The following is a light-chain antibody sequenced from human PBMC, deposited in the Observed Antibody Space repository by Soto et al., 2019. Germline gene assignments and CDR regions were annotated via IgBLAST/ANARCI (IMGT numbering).Light chain of an antibody. CDR1: RVDVGAYNY. V-gene: IGLV2-14*01. CDR2: EVS. J-gene: IGLJ1*01. CDR3: SSYISSSTLV. Sequence: QSVLTQPASVSGPPGQSITISCTGTRVDVGAYNYVSWYQQHPGKAPKLMIYEVSNRPSGVSNRFSGSKSGNTASLTISGLQAEDEADYYCSSYISSSTLVFGTGTKVTVL.